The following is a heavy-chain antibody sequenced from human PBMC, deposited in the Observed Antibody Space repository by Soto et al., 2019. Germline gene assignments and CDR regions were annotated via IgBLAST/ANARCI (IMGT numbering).Heavy chain of an antibody. CDR3: ARDRVRPADRRAYFYGMAV. J-gene: IGHJ6*02. V-gene: IGHV4-59*01. CDR2: ISFSGST. D-gene: IGHD3-10*01. Sequence: SETLSLTCTVSGGSMNNYYWSWIRQPPGKGLEWIGYISFSGSTKYNPSLKSRVTISIDTSKNQFSLKLNSVTAADTAVYYCARDRVRPADRRAYFYGMAVWGQGTTVTVSS. CDR1: GGSMNNYY.